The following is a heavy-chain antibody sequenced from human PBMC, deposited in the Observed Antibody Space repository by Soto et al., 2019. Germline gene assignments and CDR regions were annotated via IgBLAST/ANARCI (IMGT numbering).Heavy chain of an antibody. CDR2: IIPIFGTA. CDR3: ARGEADRPPFDD. V-gene: IGHV1-69*13. J-gene: IGHJ4*02. CDR1: GGTFSSYA. D-gene: IGHD6-6*01. Sequence: SVKVSCKASGGTFSSYAISWVRQAPGQGLEWMGAIIPIFGTANYAQKFQGRVTITADVSTSTAYMELSSLRSEDTAVDYCARGEADRPPFDDWGQGTLVTVSS.